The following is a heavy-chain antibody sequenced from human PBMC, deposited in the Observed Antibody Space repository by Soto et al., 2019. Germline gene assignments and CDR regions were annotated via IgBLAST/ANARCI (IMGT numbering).Heavy chain of an antibody. D-gene: IGHD6-13*01. CDR1: GYTLSDYY. CDR2: FNPNSGDT. J-gene: IGHJ3*02. V-gene: IGHV1-2*04. Sequence: XSVKVSCKASGYTLSDYYMHWVRQAPGQGLEWMGWFNPNSGDTNYAQKFQGWVTMTRDTSITTAYMELSRLKSDDTAVYYCAREGGGIAAAGAGNDAFDIWGQGTMVTVSS. CDR3: AREGGGIAAAGAGNDAFDI.